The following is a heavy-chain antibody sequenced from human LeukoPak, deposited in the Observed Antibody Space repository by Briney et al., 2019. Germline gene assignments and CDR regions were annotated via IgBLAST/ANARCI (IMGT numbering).Heavy chain of an antibody. V-gene: IGHV1-2*02. D-gene: IGHD3-10*01. J-gene: IGHJ6*03. Sequence: ASVKVSCKASGYSFTGYYMHCVRQAPGQGLEWMGWINPNSGGTNYAQKFQARVTMTRDTSISTAYMELSRLRSDGTAVYYCARGYYYGTGTRYYYYYMDVWGKGTTVTVSS. CDR1: GYSFTGYY. CDR2: INPNSGGT. CDR3: ARGYYYGTGTRYYYYYMDV.